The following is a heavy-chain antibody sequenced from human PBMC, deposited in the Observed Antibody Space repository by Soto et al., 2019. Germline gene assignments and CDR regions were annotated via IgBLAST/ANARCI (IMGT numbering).Heavy chain of an antibody. CDR1: GFTFGDYA. CDR2: ISWNSDST. D-gene: IGHD2-2*01. CDR3: AKGQYPLGYLDY. Sequence: DVQLVESGGGLVQPGRSLRLSCAASGFTFGDYAMHWVRQAPGKGLEWVSGISWNSDSTGYVDSVQGRFTISRDNAKNSLYLQLNSLRPEDTALYYCAKGQYPLGYLDYWGQGTLVTVSS. V-gene: IGHV3-9*01. J-gene: IGHJ4*02.